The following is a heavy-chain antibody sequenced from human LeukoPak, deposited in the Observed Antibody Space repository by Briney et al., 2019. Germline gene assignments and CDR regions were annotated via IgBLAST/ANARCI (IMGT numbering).Heavy chain of an antibody. Sequence: GGSLRLSCAASGFTFDDYGMSWVRQAPGKGLEWVSGINWNGGSIGYADSVKGRFTISRDNAKNSLYLQMNSLRAEDTAVYYCARLNSGSYYHPFDYWGQGTLVTVSS. CDR2: INWNGGSI. J-gene: IGHJ4*02. CDR1: GFTFDDYG. V-gene: IGHV3-20*04. D-gene: IGHD1-26*01. CDR3: ARLNSGSYYHPFDY.